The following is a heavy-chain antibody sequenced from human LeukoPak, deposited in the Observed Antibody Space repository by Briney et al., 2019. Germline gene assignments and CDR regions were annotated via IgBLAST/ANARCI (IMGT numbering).Heavy chain of an antibody. CDR3: ARDPNWGRPYYYYGMDV. D-gene: IGHD7-27*01. V-gene: IGHV1-3*01. Sequence: ASVKVSCKASGYTFTSYAMHWVRQAPGQRLEWMGWINAGNGNTKYSQKFQGRVTITRDTSASTAHMELSSLRSEDTAVYYCARDPNWGRPYYYYGMDVWGQGTTVTVSS. CDR2: INAGNGNT. J-gene: IGHJ6*02. CDR1: GYTFTSYA.